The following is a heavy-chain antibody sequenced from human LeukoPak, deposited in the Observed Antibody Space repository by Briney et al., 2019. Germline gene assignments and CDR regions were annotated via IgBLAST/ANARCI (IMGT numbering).Heavy chain of an antibody. CDR3: ARFGVYYDMGV. CDR2: IHCSGKA. CDR1: GGSMSGYY. D-gene: IGHD3-16*01. J-gene: IGHJ6*02. Sequence: SETVSLICTVSGGSMSGYYWTWIRQPPGKGREGIGQIHCSGKADYNPSLRSRITISVDTSKHQMSLKLSSVTAAATAVYYCARFGVYYDMGVWGQGTTVTVS. V-gene: IGHV4-59*01.